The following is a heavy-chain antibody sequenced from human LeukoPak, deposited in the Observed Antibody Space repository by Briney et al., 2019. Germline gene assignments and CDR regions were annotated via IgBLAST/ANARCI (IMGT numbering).Heavy chain of an antibody. Sequence: GSLRLSCAASGFTFSTYAIHWVRQAPGKGLEWVAVIWYDGSNKYYADSVKGRFTISRDNSKNTLYLQMNSLRAEDTAVYYCAKDRDTAMVNYMDVWGKGTTVTVSS. CDR1: GFTFSTYA. CDR2: IWYDGSNK. D-gene: IGHD5-18*01. J-gene: IGHJ6*03. V-gene: IGHV3-33*06. CDR3: AKDRDTAMVNYMDV.